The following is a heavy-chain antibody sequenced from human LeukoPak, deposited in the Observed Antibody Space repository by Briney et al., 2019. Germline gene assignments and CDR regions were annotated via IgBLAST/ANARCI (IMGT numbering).Heavy chain of an antibody. CDR2: IYYSGST. V-gene: IGHV4-34*01. CDR1: GGSFSGYY. D-gene: IGHD3-22*01. CDR3: AREDSSDAFDI. J-gene: IGHJ3*02. Sequence: SETLSLTCAVYGGSFSGYYWSWIRQPPGKGLEWIGSIYYSGSTYYNPSLKSRVTISVDTSKNQFSLKLSSVTAADTAVYYCAREDSSDAFDIWGQGTMVTVSS.